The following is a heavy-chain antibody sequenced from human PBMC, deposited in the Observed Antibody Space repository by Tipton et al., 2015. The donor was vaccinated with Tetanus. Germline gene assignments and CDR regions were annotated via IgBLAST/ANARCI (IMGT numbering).Heavy chain of an antibody. CDR2: IWSDGNTK. D-gene: IGHD7-27*01. Sequence: SLRLSCATSGFTFSNTGFFWVRQAPGKGLECVALIWSDGNTKYNVDSVKGRFTISRDSSTNTVYLQMNSLRVEDTAIYYCVRDRNWGPFDPWGQGTTVTISS. CDR3: VRDRNWGPFDP. CDR1: GFTFSNTG. J-gene: IGHJ6*02. V-gene: IGHV3-33*07.